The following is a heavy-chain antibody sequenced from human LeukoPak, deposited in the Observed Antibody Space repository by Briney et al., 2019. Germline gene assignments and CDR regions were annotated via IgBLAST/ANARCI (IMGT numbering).Heavy chain of an antibody. CDR1: GFTFGDYA. D-gene: IGHD4-11*01. CDR2: IRSKAYGGTT. Sequence: GGSLRLSCTASGFTFGDYAMSWVRQAPGKGLEWVGFIRSKAYGGTTEYAASVKGRFTISRDDSKSITYLQMNSLKTEDTAVYYCTRSDVLGDYTSYYYYYYMDVWGKGTTVTVSS. CDR3: TRSDVLGDYTSYYYYYYMDV. J-gene: IGHJ6*03. V-gene: IGHV3-49*04.